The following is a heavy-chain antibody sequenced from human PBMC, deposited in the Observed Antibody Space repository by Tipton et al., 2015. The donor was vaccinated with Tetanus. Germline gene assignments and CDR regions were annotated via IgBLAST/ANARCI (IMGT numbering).Heavy chain of an antibody. J-gene: IGHJ4*02. V-gene: IGHV1-2*04. D-gene: IGHD1-14*01. CDR3: ARGREETETRVFDY. CDR1: GYTFTGYY. CDR2: INPNSGGT. Sequence: QLVQSGAEVKKPGASVKVSCKGSGYTFTGYYMRWVRQAPGQGLEWMGWINPNSGGTNYAQKFQGWVTMTRDTSISTAYMELSRLRSDDTAVYYCARGREETETRVFDYWGQGTLVTVSS.